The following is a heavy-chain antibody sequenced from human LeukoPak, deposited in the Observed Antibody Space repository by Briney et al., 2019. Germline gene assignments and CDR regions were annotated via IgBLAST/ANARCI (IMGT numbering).Heavy chain of an antibody. Sequence: GGSLRLSCAASGFTFSSYAMHWVRQAPGKGLEWVAVISYDGSNKYYADSVKGRFTISRDNAKNSLYLQMYSLRAEDTAVYYCARIRDGYGDSAFDIWGQGTMVTVS. J-gene: IGHJ3*02. V-gene: IGHV3-30*04. CDR2: ISYDGSNK. D-gene: IGHD5-24*01. CDR3: ARIRDGYGDSAFDI. CDR1: GFTFSSYA.